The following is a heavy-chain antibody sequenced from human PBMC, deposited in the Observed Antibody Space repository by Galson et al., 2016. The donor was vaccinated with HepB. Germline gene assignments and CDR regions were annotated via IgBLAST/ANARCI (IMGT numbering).Heavy chain of an antibody. CDR1: GFTFSNYA. J-gene: IGHJ4*02. D-gene: IGHD4-17*01. Sequence: SLRLSCAASGFTFSNYAMTWVRQAPGKGLDWVSTISGNGETIFYADSVKGRFSISRDNSKNTLSLQMNSLRDEDTAVYYCAKGYGYFDAWGQGTLVTVSS. CDR3: AKGYGYFDA. V-gene: IGHV3-23*01. CDR2: ISGNGETI.